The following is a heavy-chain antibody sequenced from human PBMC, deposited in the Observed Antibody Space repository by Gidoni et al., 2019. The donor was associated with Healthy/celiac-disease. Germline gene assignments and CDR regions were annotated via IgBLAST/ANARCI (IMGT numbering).Heavy chain of an antibody. CDR3: ARRSTGVTISDLIDY. V-gene: IGHV4-39*01. J-gene: IGHJ4*02. CDR2: IYYSGST. CDR1: GGPIRSSSYY. D-gene: IGHD3-3*01. Sequence: QLQLQESGPGLVKPSETLSLTCTVPGGPIRSSSYYWGWNRPPPGKGLEWIGSIYYSGSTYYNPSLKSRVTISVDTSKNQFSLKLSTVTAADTAVYYCARRSTGVTISDLIDYWGQGTLVTVSS.